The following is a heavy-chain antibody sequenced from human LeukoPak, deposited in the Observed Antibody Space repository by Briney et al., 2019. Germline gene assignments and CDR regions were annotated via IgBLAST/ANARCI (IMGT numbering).Heavy chain of an antibody. CDR3: AGDWVSMVRGASQGY. CDR1: GFTFSSYA. Sequence: GGSLRLSCAASGFTFSSYAMHWVRQAPGKGLEWVAVISYDGSNKYYADSVKGRFTISRDNSKNTLYLQMNSLRAEDTAVYYCAGDWVSMVRGASQGYWGQGTLVTVSS. V-gene: IGHV3-30-3*01. J-gene: IGHJ4*02. D-gene: IGHD3-10*01. CDR2: ISYDGSNK.